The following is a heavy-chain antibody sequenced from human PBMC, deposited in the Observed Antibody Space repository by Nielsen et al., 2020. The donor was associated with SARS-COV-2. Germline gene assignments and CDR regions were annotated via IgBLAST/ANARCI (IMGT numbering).Heavy chain of an antibody. CDR2: INPNSGGT. CDR1: GYTFTGYY. D-gene: IGHD4-17*01. CDR3: ALGGKTVTTFYY. J-gene: IGHJ4*02. Sequence: ASVKVSCKASGYTFTGYYMHWARQAPGQGLEWMGRINPNSGGTNYAQKFQGRVTMTRDTSISTAYMELSRLRSDDTAVYYCALGGKTVTTFYYWGQGTLVTVSS. V-gene: IGHV1-2*06.